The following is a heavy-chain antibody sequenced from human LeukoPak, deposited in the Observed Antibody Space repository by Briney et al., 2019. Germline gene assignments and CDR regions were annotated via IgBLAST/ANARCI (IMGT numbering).Heavy chain of an antibody. CDR1: GGSFSDYY. V-gene: IGHV4-34*01. CDR2: IYYSGSM. D-gene: IGHD3/OR15-3a*01. J-gene: IGHJ5*02. Sequence: ASETLSLTCVVYGGSFSDYYWGWIRQPPGKGLEWIGSIYYSGSMYYNPSLKSRVTISVDTSKNQFSLKLSSVTAADTAVYYCARDDFSTRWSRNWFDPWGQGTLVTVSS. CDR3: ARDDFSTRWSRNWFDP.